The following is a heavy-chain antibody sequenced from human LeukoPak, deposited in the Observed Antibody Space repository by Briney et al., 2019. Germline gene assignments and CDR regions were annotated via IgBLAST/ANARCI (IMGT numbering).Heavy chain of an antibody. Sequence: PGRSLRLSCAASGFTFSSYAMHWVRQAPGKGLEWVAVISYDGSNKYYADSVKGRFTISRDNSKNTLYLQMNSLRAEDTAVYYCARGGVSIVEDFDYWGQGTLVTVSS. CDR1: GFTFSSYA. CDR3: ARGGVSIVEDFDY. CDR2: ISYDGSNK. V-gene: IGHV3-30*04. J-gene: IGHJ4*02. D-gene: IGHD3-22*01.